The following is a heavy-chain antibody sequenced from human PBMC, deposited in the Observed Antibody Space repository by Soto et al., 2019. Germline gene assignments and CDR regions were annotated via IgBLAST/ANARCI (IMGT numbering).Heavy chain of an antibody. CDR1: GFTFSDYY. D-gene: IGHD3-16*01. J-gene: IGHJ4*02. V-gene: IGHV3-72*01. CDR3: VSRPSSDDVCANSRHYYFDL. Sequence: GGALSLSCTSSGFTFSDYYMDWVRQAPRKGLEGVGRSTNKANSYITEYAASVEGRFTISRDDSKKSLYLKMNSLKTEDTAVNSCVSRPSSDDVCANSRHYYFDLWRQGTPVTVSS. CDR2: STNKANSYIT.